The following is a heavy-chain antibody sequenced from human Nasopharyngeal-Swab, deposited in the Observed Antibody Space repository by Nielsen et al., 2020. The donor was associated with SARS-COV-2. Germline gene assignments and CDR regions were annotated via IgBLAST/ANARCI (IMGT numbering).Heavy chain of an antibody. CDR2: INPNSGST. J-gene: IGHJ6*03. CDR3: ARAAKGYCSSTSCYSIPEYYYYYMDV. Sequence: WVRQAPGQGIEWMGWINPNSGSTNYAQKFQGWVTMTRDTSISTAYMELSRLRSDDTAVYYCARAAKGYCSSTSCYSIPEYYYYYMDVWGKGTTVTVSS. V-gene: IGHV1-2*04. D-gene: IGHD2-2*01.